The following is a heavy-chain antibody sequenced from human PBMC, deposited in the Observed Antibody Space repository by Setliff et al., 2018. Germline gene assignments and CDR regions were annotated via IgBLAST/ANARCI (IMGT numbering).Heavy chain of an antibody. J-gene: IGHJ4*02. CDR3: ARDRTYYGSGTYTRWFDY. D-gene: IGHD3-10*01. V-gene: IGHV4-59*02. CDR1: GASVSSHY. Sequence: PSETLSLTCNVSGASVSSHYWDWIRQPPGKGLEWIGFIFYSGDTKSNPSLKSRVTMSVDTSKNQFSLQLSSVTAADTAVYYCARDRTYYGSGTYTRWFDYWGQGTLVTVSS. CDR2: IFYSGDT.